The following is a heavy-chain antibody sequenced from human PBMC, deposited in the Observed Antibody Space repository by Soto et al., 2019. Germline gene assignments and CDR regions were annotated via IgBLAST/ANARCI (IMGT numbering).Heavy chain of an antibody. CDR1: GFTFSNSA. Sequence: EVQLLESGGGLVQPGGSLRLSCATSGFTFSNSAMNWVRQAPGKGLEWVSGISAGGGSTYYADSVKGRFTISRDNSKNTLYLQMNSLRAEDTAVYYCAKDRAMITSRGFDYWGQGTLVTVSS. CDR3: AKDRAMITSRGFDY. CDR2: ISAGGGST. J-gene: IGHJ4*02. D-gene: IGHD3-16*01. V-gene: IGHV3-23*01.